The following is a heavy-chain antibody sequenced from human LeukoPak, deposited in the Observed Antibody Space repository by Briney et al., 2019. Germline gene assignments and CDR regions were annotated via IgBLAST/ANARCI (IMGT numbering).Heavy chain of an antibody. CDR1: YSSSTSGHF. D-gene: IGHD3-10*02. CDR2: IYHTGST. CDR3: ARHFRNSDYYVDRRGRRGFDY. J-gene: IGHJ4*02. Sequence: RASETLSLTCNVSYSSSTSGHFYVWIRQPPGKGLEWIGSIYHTGSTYYSPSLKSRVTISRDTSKNQFSLKLSSVTAADTAVYYCARHFRNSDYYVDRRGRRGFDYWGQGTLVTVSS. V-gene: IGHV4-38-2*02.